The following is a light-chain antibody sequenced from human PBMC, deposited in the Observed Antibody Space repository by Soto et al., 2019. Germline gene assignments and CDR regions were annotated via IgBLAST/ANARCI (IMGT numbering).Light chain of an antibody. CDR3: HSYDSSLSGDVV. CDR2: VNT. V-gene: IGLV1-40*01. CDR1: SSNIGAGYD. Sequence: QLVLTQPPSVSGAPGQRVTISCTGSSSNIGAGYDVHWYQQLPGAAPKLLIYVNTNRPSGVPDRFSASKAGTSASLAITGLQAEDEADYYCHSYDSSLSGDVVFGGGTKLTVL. J-gene: IGLJ2*01.